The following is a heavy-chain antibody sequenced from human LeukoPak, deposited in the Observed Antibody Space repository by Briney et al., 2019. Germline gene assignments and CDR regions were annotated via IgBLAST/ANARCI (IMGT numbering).Heavy chain of an antibody. V-gene: IGHV4-34*01. D-gene: IGHD5-24*01. CDR3: ARGLGQYDY. Sequence: SETLSLTCAVYVEPFSNYFWSWIRQSPGKGLEWIGEINHSGSTNYNSSLTSRVTISVDTSKNQFSLNLSSVTAAVTAIYYCARGLGQYDYWGQGTLVAVSS. J-gene: IGHJ4*02. CDR1: VEPFSNYF. CDR2: INHSGST.